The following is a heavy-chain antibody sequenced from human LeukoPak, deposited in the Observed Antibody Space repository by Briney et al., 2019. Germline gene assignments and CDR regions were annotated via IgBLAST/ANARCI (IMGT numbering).Heavy chain of an antibody. CDR3: ARVGGYYDSSGYYY. J-gene: IGHJ4*02. D-gene: IGHD3-22*01. Sequence: GGSLRLSCAASGFTFSSHAMHWVRQAPGKGLEWVAVISYDGSNKYYADSVKGRFTISRDNSKNTLYLQMNSLRAEDTAVYYCARVGGYYDSSGYYYWGQGTLVTVSS. CDR1: GFTFSSHA. CDR2: ISYDGSNK. V-gene: IGHV3-30-3*01.